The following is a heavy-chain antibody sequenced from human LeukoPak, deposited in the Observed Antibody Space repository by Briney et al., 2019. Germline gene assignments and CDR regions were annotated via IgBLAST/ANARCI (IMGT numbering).Heavy chain of an antibody. CDR2: ISWNSGSI. Sequence: PGGSLRLSCAASGFTFDDYAMHWVRQAPGKGLEWVSGISWNSGSIGYADSVKGRFTISRDNAKNSLYLQMNSLRAEDTAVYYCARVLRGSSDYWGQGTLVTVSS. J-gene: IGHJ4*02. V-gene: IGHV3-9*01. D-gene: IGHD1-26*01. CDR3: ARVLRGSSDY. CDR1: GFTFDDYA.